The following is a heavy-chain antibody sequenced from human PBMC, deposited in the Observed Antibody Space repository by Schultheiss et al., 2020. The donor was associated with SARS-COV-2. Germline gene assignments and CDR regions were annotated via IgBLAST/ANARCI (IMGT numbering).Heavy chain of an antibody. V-gene: IGHV4-59*12. J-gene: IGHJ4*02. D-gene: IGHD2-2*01. Sequence: SETLSLTCTVSGGSISSYYWSWIRQPPGKGLEWIGYIYYSGSTNYNPSLKSRVTISVDTSKNQFSLKLSSVTAADTAVYYCARAGLYCSSTSCYPYWGQGTLVTVSS. CDR1: GGSISSYY. CDR2: IYYSGST. CDR3: ARAGLYCSSTSCYPY.